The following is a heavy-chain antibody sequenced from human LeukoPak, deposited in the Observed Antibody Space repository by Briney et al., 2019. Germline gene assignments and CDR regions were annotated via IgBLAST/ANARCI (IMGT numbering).Heavy chain of an antibody. D-gene: IGHD3-10*01. V-gene: IGHV1-18*01. CDR3: AREPLPSVLLWFGKTYYGMDV. CDR2: ISAYNGNT. Sequence: ASVKVSCKASGYTFTSYGISWVRQAPGQGLEWMGWISAYNGNTNYAQNLQGRVTMTTDTSTSTAYMELRSLKSDDTAVYYCAREPLPSVLLWFGKTYYGMDVWGQGTTVTVSS. J-gene: IGHJ6*02. CDR1: GYTFTSYG.